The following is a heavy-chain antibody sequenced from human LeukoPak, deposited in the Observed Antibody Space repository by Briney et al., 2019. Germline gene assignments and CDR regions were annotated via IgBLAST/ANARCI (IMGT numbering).Heavy chain of an antibody. D-gene: IGHD3-3*01. CDR2: IYHSGST. Sequence: SETLSLTCAVYIDSFTNYYWGWIRQPPGQGLEWIGNIYHSGSTYYNPSLKSRVTISVDTSKNQFSLKLSSVTAADTAVYYCAGDFWSGYYFRDWGQGTLVTVSS. CDR1: IDSFTNYY. CDR3: AGDFWSGYYFRD. V-gene: IGHV4-38-2*01. J-gene: IGHJ4*02.